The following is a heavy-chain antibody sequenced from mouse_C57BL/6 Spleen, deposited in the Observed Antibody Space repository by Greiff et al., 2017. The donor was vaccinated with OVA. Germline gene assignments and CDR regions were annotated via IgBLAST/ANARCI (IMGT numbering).Heavy chain of an antibody. V-gene: IGHV1-69*01. CDR1: GYTFTSYW. D-gene: IGHD1-1*01. CDR2: IDPSDSYT. Sequence: VQLQQPGAELVMPGASVKLSCKASGYTFTSYWMHWVKQRPGQGLEWIGEIDPSDSYTNYNQKFKGKSTLTVDKSSSTAYMQLSSLTSEDSAVYYCARSSPRVATTGYFDYWGQGTTLTVSS. CDR3: ARSSPRVATTGYFDY. J-gene: IGHJ2*01.